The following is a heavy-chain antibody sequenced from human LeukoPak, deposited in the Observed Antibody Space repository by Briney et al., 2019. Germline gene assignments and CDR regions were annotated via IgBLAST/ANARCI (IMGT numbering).Heavy chain of an antibody. CDR1: GFTLSTYW. D-gene: IGHD4-23*01. J-gene: IGHJ4*02. Sequence: GGSLRLSCAASGFTLSTYWMSWVRPAPGKGVEWVANIKEDGSKRYYVDSVRGRFSTTRDNAKNSLYLQMNSLRAEDTAVYYCARVGYGGNAKDYWGQGTLVTASS. CDR2: IKEDGSKR. CDR3: ARVGYGGNAKDY. V-gene: IGHV3-7*04.